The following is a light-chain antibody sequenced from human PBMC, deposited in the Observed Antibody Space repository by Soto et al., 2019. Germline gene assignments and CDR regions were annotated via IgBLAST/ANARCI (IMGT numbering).Light chain of an antibody. CDR2: GSS. J-gene: IGKJ4*01. V-gene: IGKV3-15*01. CDR3: QQYNNWPPLT. Sequence: EIVMTQSPATLSVSPGERATLSCRASQSVSSNFAWYQHKPGQAPRLLIYGSSTRATGIPARFSGSGSGTEFTLTIRSLQSEDFAVYYCQQYNNWPPLTFGGGTKVDIK. CDR1: QSVSSN.